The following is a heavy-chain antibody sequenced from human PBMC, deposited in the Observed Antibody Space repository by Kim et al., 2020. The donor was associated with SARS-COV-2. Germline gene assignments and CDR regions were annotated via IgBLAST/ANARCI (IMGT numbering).Heavy chain of an antibody. CDR3: AKEKRWLQLNYYYYGMDV. J-gene: IGHJ6*02. CDR1: GFTFSSYG. D-gene: IGHD5-12*01. Sequence: GGSLRLSCAASGFTFSSYGMHWVRQAPGKGLEWVAVISYDGSNKYYADSVKGRFTISRDNSKNTLYLQMNSLRAEDTAVYYCAKEKRWLQLNYYYYGMDVWGQGTTVTVSS. CDR2: ISYDGSNK. V-gene: IGHV3-30*18.